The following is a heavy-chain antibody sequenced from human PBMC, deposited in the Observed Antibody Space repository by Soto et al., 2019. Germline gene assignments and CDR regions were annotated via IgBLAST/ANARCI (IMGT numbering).Heavy chain of an antibody. Sequence: SETLSLTCSVSGGSVTSTDYYWGWIRQPPGKGLEWIGSIYNSGGAYYNPSLRSRLTISVDTSKNQFSLKLSSVTATDTSVYYCTRKGYYHGRTYPPSVFWGQGTLVTASS. J-gene: IGHJ4*02. V-gene: IGHV4-39*01. CDR3: TRKGYYHGRTYPPSVF. D-gene: IGHD3-3*01. CDR1: GGSVTSTDYY. CDR2: IYNSGGA.